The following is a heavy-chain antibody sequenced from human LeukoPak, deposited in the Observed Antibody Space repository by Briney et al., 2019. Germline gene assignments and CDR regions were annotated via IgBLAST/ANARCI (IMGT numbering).Heavy chain of an antibody. CDR3: ARGARYTGDY. CDR2: IYYSGST. V-gene: IGHV4-39*07. J-gene: IGHJ4*02. Sequence: KTSETLSLTCTVSGGSISRSSYYWGWIRQPPGKGLEWIGSIYYSGSTYYNPSLKSRVTISVDTSKNQFSLKMSSVTAADTAVYYCARGARYTGDYWGQGTLVTVSS. D-gene: IGHD3-16*02. CDR1: GGSISRSSYY.